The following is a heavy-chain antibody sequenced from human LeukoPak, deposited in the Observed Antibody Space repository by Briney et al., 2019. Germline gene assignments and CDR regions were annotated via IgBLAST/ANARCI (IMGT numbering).Heavy chain of an antibody. D-gene: IGHD3-10*01. V-gene: IGHV3-21*04. CDR2: ISSGSTYI. Sequence: GGSLRLSCAASGFTFSSYSMNWVRQAPGKGLEWVSSISSGSTYIYYADSLKGRFTISRDNAKNSLYLQMNSLRAEDTAVCYCAKEKGYYGAFDYWGQGTLVTVSS. CDR3: AKEKGYYGAFDY. CDR1: GFTFSSYS. J-gene: IGHJ4*02.